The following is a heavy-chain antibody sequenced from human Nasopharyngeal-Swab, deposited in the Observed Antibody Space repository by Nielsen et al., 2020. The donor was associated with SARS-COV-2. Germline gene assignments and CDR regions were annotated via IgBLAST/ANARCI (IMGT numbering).Heavy chain of an antibody. CDR1: GFTFSDYY. V-gene: IGHV3-11*04. J-gene: IGHJ6*02. CDR3: ARGSGDIVATITYYYGMDV. Sequence: GESLKISCAASGFTFSDYYMSWIRRAPGRGLEWVSYISSSGSTRYYADSVKGRFTISRDNAKNSLHLQMNSLRAEDTALYYCARGSGDIVATITYYYGMDVWGQGTTVTVSS. D-gene: IGHD5-12*01. CDR2: ISSSGSTR.